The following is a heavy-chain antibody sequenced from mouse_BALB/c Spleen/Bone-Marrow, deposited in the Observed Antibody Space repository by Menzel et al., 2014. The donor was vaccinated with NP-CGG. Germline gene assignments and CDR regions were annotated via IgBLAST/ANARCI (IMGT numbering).Heavy chain of an antibody. CDR1: GFTFSSYS. J-gene: IGHJ2*01. Sequence: EVQLVESGGGLVKPGGSLKLSCAASGFTFSSYSMSWVRQTPEKRLEWVATISSGGHDTYYPDSVKGQFTISRDNAKNTLYLQMSSLKSEDTAVYYCSKDGGYDYSYYFDYWGQGTTLTVSS. CDR3: SKDGGYDYSYYFDY. D-gene: IGHD2-4*01. CDR2: ISSGGHDT. V-gene: IGHV5-6-4*01.